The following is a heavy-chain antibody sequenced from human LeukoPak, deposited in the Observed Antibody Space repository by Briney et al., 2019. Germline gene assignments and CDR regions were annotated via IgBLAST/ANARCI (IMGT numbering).Heavy chain of an antibody. Sequence: GGSLRLSCAASGFTFSTYWMHWVRQAPGKGLVWVSRIKTDGSTNYADSVKGRFTISRDNAKNTVSLQMNSLRPEDTGVYYCARAPSEIGGYYPEYFRHWGQGTLVTVSS. CDR1: GFTFSTYW. CDR2: IKTDGST. D-gene: IGHD3-22*01. J-gene: IGHJ1*01. V-gene: IGHV3-74*01. CDR3: ARAPSEIGGYYPEYFRH.